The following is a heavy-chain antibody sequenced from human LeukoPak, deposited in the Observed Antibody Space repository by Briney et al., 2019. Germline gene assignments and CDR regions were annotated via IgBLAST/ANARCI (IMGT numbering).Heavy chain of an antibody. V-gene: IGHV1-46*01. CDR3: ARDGSGRRGNWFDP. D-gene: IGHD3-10*01. J-gene: IGHJ5*02. Sequence: ASVKVSCKASGYTSTSYYMHWVRQAPGQGVERMGIINTSGGSTTYAQKFQGRVTTTRDTSTSTVYMELSSLRSEDTAVYYCARDGSGRRGNWFDPWGQGTLVTVSS. CDR1: GYTSTSYY. CDR2: INTSGGST.